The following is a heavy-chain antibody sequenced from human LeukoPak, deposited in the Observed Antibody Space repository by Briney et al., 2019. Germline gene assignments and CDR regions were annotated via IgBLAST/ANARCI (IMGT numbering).Heavy chain of an antibody. D-gene: IGHD3-22*01. J-gene: IGHJ4*02. CDR1: GYTFTGYY. CDR2: INPNSGAT. Sequence: ASAKVSCKASGYTFTGYYMHWVRQAPGQGLEWMGWINPNSGATYYAQKFEGRVTMTRDTSITTAYMELSRLRSDDTAVYYCASYYDSSGYHPSRFDYWGQGTLVTVSS. V-gene: IGHV1-2*02. CDR3: ASYYDSSGYHPSRFDY.